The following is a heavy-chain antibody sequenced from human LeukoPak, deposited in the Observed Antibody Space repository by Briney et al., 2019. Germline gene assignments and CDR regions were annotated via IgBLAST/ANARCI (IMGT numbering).Heavy chain of an antibody. V-gene: IGHV3-21*01. CDR3: ARVWSPPYTSSWPSYFDF. Sequence: GGSLRLSCAASGLTFSSYSMNWVRQAPGKGLEWVSSISSSSSYIYYADSVKGRFTISRDNSKNTLYLQMNSLRAEDTAVYYCARVWSPPYTSSWPSYFDFWGQGTLVTVSS. D-gene: IGHD6-13*01. J-gene: IGHJ4*02. CDR1: GLTFSSYS. CDR2: ISSSSSYI.